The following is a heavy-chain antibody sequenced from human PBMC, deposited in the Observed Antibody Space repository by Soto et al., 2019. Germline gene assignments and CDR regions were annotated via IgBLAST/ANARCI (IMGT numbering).Heavy chain of an antibody. Sequence: GGSLRLSCAASGFTFSNFAMSWVRQAPGKGLEWVSVISGGGGTTYYADSVKGRFTISRDNSKNTLYLQMNSLRAEDTAVYYCARAPRQRPKSLWGGEASNYNYMDVWGEGTTVTVSS. CDR2: ISGGGGTT. CDR1: GFTFSNFA. D-gene: IGHD3-16*01. CDR3: ARAPRQRPKSLWGGEASNYNYMDV. J-gene: IGHJ6*03. V-gene: IGHV3-23*01.